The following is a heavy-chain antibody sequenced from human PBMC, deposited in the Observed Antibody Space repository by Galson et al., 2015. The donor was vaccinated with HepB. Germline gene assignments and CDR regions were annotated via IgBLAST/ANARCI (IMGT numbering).Heavy chain of an antibody. J-gene: IGHJ4*02. D-gene: IGHD1-1*01. V-gene: IGHV3-7*01. CDR1: GFTFSSYW. CDR2: IKQDGSEK. Sequence: SLRLSCAASGFTFSSYWMSWVRQAPGKGLEWVANIKQDGSEKYYVDSVKGRFTISRDNAKNSLYLQMNSLRAEDTAVYYCARVGRSNWGLPKYWGQGTLVTVSS. CDR3: ARVGRSNWGLPKY.